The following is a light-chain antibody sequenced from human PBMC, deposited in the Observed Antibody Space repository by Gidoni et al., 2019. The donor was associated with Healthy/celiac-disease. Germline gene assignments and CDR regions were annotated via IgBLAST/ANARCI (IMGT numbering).Light chain of an antibody. CDR2: EGS. J-gene: IGLJ3*02. Sequence: QSALTQPASVSGSPGQPITISCTGTSSDVGSYNLVSWYQQHTGKAPNLMIYEGSKRPSGVSNRFSGSKSGNTASLTISGLQAEDEADYYCCSYAGSSDWVFGGGTKLTVL. V-gene: IGLV2-23*01. CDR3: CSYAGSSDWV. CDR1: SSDVGSYNL.